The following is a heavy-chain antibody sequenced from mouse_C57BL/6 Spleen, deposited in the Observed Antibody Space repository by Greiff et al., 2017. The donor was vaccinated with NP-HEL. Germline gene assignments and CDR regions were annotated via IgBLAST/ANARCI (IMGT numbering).Heavy chain of an antibody. V-gene: IGHV1-26*01. CDR3: ARRDYYGSSYWYFDV. J-gene: IGHJ1*03. Sequence: EVQLHQSGPELVKPGASVKISCKASGYTFTDYYMNWVKQSHGKSLEWIGDINPNNGGTSYNQKFKGKATLTVDKSSSTAYMELRSLTSEDSAVYYCARRDYYGSSYWYFDVWGTGTTVTVSS. CDR2: INPNNGGT. D-gene: IGHD1-1*01. CDR1: GYTFTDYY.